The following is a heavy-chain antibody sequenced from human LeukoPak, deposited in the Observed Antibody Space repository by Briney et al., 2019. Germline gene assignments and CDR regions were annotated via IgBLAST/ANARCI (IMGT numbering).Heavy chain of an antibody. J-gene: IGHJ3*01. V-gene: IGHV3-30*02. D-gene: IGHD3-22*01. CDR3: AKDRDYYDSRGIDL. CDR1: GFTFSSYG. Sequence: PGGTLRLSCAASGFTFSSYGMSWVGQAPGKGREGVAFIRYDGSNKYYADSVKGRFTISRDNSKNTLYLQMNSLRAEDTAVYYCAKDRDYYDSRGIDLWGQGTMVTVSS. CDR2: IRYDGSNK.